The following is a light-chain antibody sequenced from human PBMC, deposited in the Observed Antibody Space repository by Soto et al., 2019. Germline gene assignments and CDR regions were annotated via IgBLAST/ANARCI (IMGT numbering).Light chain of an antibody. CDR1: NIGDKL. Sequence: SYELTQPPSVSLAPGETASISCAGNNIGDKLVHWYQQRPGQAPVLVIYFDSERPSGIPERFSGSNSGNAATLIITRVEAGDEADYYCQLWDVGSDHYVFGSGTKLTVL. CDR2: FDS. CDR3: QLWDVGSDHYV. J-gene: IGLJ1*01. V-gene: IGLV3-21*04.